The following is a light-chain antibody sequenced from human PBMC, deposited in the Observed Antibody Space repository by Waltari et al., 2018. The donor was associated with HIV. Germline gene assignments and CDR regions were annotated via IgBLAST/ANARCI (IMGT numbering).Light chain of an antibody. CDR3: SSYTSSSSVV. CDR1: SSAAGGYTY. CDR2: EVS. Sequence: QSALTQPASVSGSPGQSLTISCTGTSSAAGGYTYVSWYQQHPGKAPKLMIYEVSNRPSGVSNRFSGSKSGNTASLTISGLQAEDEADYYCSSYTSSSSVVFGGGTKLTVL. V-gene: IGLV2-14*01. J-gene: IGLJ2*01.